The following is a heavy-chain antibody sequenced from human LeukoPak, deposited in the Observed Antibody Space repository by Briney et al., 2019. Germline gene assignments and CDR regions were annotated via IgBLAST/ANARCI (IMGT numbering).Heavy chain of an antibody. V-gene: IGHV3-11*01. J-gene: IGHJ4*02. CDR1: GFTFSDYY. Sequence: GGSLRLSCAASGFTFSDYYMTWIRQAPGKGLEWVSYISSGGSTIHYADSVKGRFTIPRDNAKNSVYLQMNSLRAEDTAVYYCAREGSGSYSDYWGQGTLVTVSS. D-gene: IGHD1-26*01. CDR2: ISSGGSTI. CDR3: AREGSGSYSDY.